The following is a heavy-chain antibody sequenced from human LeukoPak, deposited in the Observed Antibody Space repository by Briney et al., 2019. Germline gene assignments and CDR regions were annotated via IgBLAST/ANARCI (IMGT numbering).Heavy chain of an antibody. J-gene: IGHJ6*02. CDR1: GFTFSSYA. V-gene: IGHV3-23*01. D-gene: IGHD6-13*01. CDR3: AKGGYSSSWYLHYYYYGMDV. Sequence: GGSLRLSCAASGFTFSSYAMSWVRQAPGKGLEWVSAISGSGGSTYYADSVKGRFTISRDNSKNTLYLQMNSLRAEDTAVYYCAKGGYSSSWYLHYYYYGMDVWGQGTTVTVSS. CDR2: ISGSGGST.